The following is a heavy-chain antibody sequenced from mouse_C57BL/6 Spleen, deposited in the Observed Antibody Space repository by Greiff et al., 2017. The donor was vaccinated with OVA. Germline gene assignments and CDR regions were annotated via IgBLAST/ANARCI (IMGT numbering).Heavy chain of an antibody. V-gene: IGHV1-18*01. CDR2: INPNNGGP. Sequence: EVQLQQSGPELVKPGASVKIPCKASGYTFTDYNMDWVKQSPGKSLEWIGDINPNNGGPIYNQKFKGKATLTVDKSSSTAYMELRSRTSEDAAVYYCARQDEGDYDDWGKGTTLTVSS. J-gene: IGHJ2*01. CDR1: GYTFTDYN. D-gene: IGHD2-13*01. CDR3: ARQDEGDYDD.